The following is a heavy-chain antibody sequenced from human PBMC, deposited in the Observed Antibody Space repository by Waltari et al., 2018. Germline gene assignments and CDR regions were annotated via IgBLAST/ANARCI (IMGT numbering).Heavy chain of an antibody. CDR3: ARDGETYYYDSSVGAFDI. V-gene: IGHV1-46*01. J-gene: IGHJ3*02. D-gene: IGHD3-22*01. Sequence: QVQLVQSGAEVKKPGASVKVSCKASGYTFTSYYMHWVRRAPGQGLEWMGIINPSGGSTSYAQKFQGRVTMTRDTSTSTVYMELSSLRSEDTAVYYCARDGETYYYDSSVGAFDIWGQGTMVTVSS. CDR2: INPSGGST. CDR1: GYTFTSYY.